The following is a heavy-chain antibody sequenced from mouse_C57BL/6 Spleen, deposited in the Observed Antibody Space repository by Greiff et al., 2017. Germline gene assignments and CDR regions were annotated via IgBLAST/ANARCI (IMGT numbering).Heavy chain of an antibody. CDR1: GFNIKDDY. D-gene: IGHD2-5*01. J-gene: IGHJ2*01. CDR3: TTAGTIVTSYYFDY. Sequence: EVQLQQSGAELVRPGASVKLSCTASGFNIKDDYMHWVKQRPEQGLEWIGWIDPENGDTEYASKFQGKATITADTSSNTAYLQLSSLTSEDTAVYYCTTAGTIVTSYYFDYWGQGTTLTVSS. CDR2: IDPENGDT. V-gene: IGHV14-4*01.